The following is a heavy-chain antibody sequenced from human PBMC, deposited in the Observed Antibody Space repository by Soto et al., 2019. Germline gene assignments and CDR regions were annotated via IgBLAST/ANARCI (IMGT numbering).Heavy chain of an antibody. D-gene: IGHD4-17*01. CDR3: ARELHYYGDYDDY. J-gene: IGHJ4*02. CDR2: INAGNGNT. V-gene: IGHV1-3*01. Sequence: ASVKVSCKASGYTFTSYAMHWVRQAPGQRLEWMGWINAGNGNTKYSQKFQGRVTITRDTSASTAYMELSSLRSDDTAVYYCARELHYYGDYDDYWGQGTLVTVSS. CDR1: GYTFTSYA.